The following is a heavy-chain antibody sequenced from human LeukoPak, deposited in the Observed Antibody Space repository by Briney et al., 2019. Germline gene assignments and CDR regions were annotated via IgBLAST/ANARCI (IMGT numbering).Heavy chain of an antibody. V-gene: IGHV4-38-2*01. D-gene: IGHD1-26*01. CDR3: ARGYIGNSGRYYYYYMDV. CDR2: ISRSGST. J-gene: IGHJ6*03. CDR1: DYSISSGYH. Sequence: SETLSLTCAVSDYSISSGYHWGWIRQPPEKGLEWFGSISRSGSTYYSPSLKGRVTMSVDSSKNEFSLNLSSVTAADTAVYYCARGYIGNSGRYYYYYMDVWGKGTTVTVSS.